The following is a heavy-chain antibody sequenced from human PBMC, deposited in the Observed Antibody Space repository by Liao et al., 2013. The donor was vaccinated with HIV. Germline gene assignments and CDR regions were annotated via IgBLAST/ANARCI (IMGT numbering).Heavy chain of an antibody. CDR3: SRGGSGYYFDY. J-gene: IGHJ4*02. D-gene: IGHD2-15*01. CDR1: GGSISSSSSY. Sequence: QLQLQESGPGLVKPSETLSLTCTVSGGSISSSSSYWGWIRQPPGKGLEWIGSIYYSGSTYYNPSLKSRVTISVDTSKNQFSLKLSSVTAADTAVYYCSRGGSGYYFDYWGQGRLVSVTA. V-gene: IGHV4-39*07. CDR2: IYYSGST.